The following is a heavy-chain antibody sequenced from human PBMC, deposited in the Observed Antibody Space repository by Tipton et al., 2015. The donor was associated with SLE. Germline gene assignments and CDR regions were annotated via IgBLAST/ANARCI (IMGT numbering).Heavy chain of an antibody. CDR2: INPNSGGT. V-gene: IGHV1-2*06. CDR3: ARVRTYCSSTSCSGFDY. CDR1: GYTFTSYY. J-gene: IGHJ4*02. D-gene: IGHD2-2*01. Sequence: QSGAEVKKPGASVKVSCKASGYTFTSYYMHWVRQTPGQGLEWMGRINPNSGGTNYAQKFQGRVTMTRDTSISTTYMELSRLRSDDTAVYYCARVRTYCSSTSCSGFDYWGQGTLVTVSS.